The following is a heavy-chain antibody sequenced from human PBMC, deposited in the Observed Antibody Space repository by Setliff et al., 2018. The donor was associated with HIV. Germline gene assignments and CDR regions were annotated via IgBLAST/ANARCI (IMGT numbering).Heavy chain of an antibody. CDR2: INTDTGNP. CDR1: GYTFTNYA. Sequence: ASVKVSCKASGYTFTNYAINWVRQAPGQGLEWMGWINTDTGNPTYAQGFTGRFVFSLDTSVNTAYLQISSLKTEDSAVYYCAGGPPSQVDYWGQGTLVTVS. V-gene: IGHV7-4-1*02. J-gene: IGHJ4*02. CDR3: AGGPPSQVDY.